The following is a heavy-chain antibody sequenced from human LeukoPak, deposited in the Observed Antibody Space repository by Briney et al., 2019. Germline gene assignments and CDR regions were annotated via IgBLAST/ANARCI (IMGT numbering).Heavy chain of an antibody. Sequence: KSGESLKISCKGSGYYFNNYWITWVRQMPGKGLEWMGIIYPGDSDTRYSPSFQGQVTISADKSISTAYLQWSSLKASDTAMYYCARHLGQGGVTAIPVHNFDYWGQGTLVTVSS. CDR1: GYYFNNYW. CDR2: IYPGDSDT. D-gene: IGHD2-21*02. V-gene: IGHV5-51*01. CDR3: ARHLGQGGVTAIPVHNFDY. J-gene: IGHJ4*02.